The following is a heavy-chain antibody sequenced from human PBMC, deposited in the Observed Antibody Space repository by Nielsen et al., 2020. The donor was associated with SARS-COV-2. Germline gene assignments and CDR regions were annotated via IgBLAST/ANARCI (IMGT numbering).Heavy chain of an antibody. Sequence: ESPKISCPASGFTFSSSAMSWDRQAPGEGLEWVSAISGSGGSTYYADSVKGRFTISRDNSKNTLYLQMNSLRAEDTAVYYCAKDKYQLLNYGMDVWGQGTTVTVSS. D-gene: IGHD2-2*01. CDR3: AKDKYQLLNYGMDV. V-gene: IGHV3-23*01. J-gene: IGHJ6*02. CDR1: GFTFSSSA. CDR2: ISGSGGST.